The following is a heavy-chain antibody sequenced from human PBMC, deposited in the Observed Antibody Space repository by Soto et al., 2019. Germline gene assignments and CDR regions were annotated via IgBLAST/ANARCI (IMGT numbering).Heavy chain of an antibody. J-gene: IGHJ6*03. CDR1: GFTFSSYG. CDR3: ARDHSSSWYVYYYYYMDV. D-gene: IGHD6-13*01. V-gene: IGHV3-33*01. CDR2: IWYDGSNK. Sequence: QVQLVESGGGVVQPGRSLRLSCAASGFTFSSYGMHWVRQAPGKGLEWVAVIWYDGSNKYYADSVKGRFTISRDNSKNTLYLQMNSLRAEDTAVYYCARDHSSSWYVYYYYYMDVWGKGTTVTVSS.